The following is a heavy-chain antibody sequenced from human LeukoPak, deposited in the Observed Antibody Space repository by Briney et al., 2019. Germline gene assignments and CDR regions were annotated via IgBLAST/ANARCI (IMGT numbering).Heavy chain of an antibody. CDR1: GGSISSGGYY. V-gene: IGHV4-30-2*01. CDR3: ARESAGDGPLVFDY. J-gene: IGHJ4*02. D-gene: IGHD7-27*01. Sequence: SETLSLTCTVSGGSISSGGYYWRWIRQPPGKGLEWIGYIYHSGSTYYNPSLKSRVTISVDRSKNQFSLKLSSVTAADTAVYYCARESAGDGPLVFDYWGQGTLVTVSS. CDR2: IYHSGST.